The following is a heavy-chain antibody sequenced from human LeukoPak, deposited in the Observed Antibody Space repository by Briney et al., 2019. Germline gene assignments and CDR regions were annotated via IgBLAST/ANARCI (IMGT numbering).Heavy chain of an antibody. D-gene: IGHD3-10*01. CDR2: IYTSGST. J-gene: IGHJ4*02. V-gene: IGHV4-61*09. CDR1: GGSISSGHYY. CDR3: ASGGYFGSGSYYLGLDY. Sequence: SQTLSLTCTVSGGSISSGHYYWNWIRQPAGKGLEWIGHIYTSGSTNYNPSLKSRVTISADTSKNQFSLKLSSVTAADTAVYYCASGGYFGSGSYYLGLDYWGQGTLVTVSS.